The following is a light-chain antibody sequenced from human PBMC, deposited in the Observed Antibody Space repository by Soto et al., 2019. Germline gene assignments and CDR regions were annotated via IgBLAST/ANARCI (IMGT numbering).Light chain of an antibody. CDR2: DVN. CDR3: TSWTTSTTMI. CDR1: SSDIGAYNF. J-gene: IGLJ2*01. Sequence: QSVLPQPASVSGSPGQSITISCTGTSSDIGAYNFVSWYQQHPGKAPKLMLYDVNIRPSGVSNRFSGSKSGNTASLTISGLQAEDEADYYCTSWTTSTTMIFGGGTQLTVL. V-gene: IGLV2-14*03.